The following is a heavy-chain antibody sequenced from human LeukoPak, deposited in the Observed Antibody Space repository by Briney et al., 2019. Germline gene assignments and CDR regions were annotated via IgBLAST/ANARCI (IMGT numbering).Heavy chain of an antibody. Sequence: GESLKISCKGSGYTFTNYWIGWVRQMPGKGLEWMGIIYPGDSDTRYSPSFQGQVTISADKSITTAYLQWSSLKASDTAMYYCARHLQMATTLADFDYWGQGTLVTVSS. J-gene: IGHJ4*02. CDR1: GYTFTNYW. CDR3: ARHLQMATTLADFDY. V-gene: IGHV5-51*01. D-gene: IGHD5-24*01. CDR2: IYPGDSDT.